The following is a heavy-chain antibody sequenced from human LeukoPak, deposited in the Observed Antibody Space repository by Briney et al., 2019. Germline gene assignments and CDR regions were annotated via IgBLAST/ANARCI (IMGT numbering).Heavy chain of an antibody. CDR3: AREPLEYYYDKGSFDY. CDR2: IIPIFGTA. V-gene: IGHV1-69*05. CDR1: GGTFSSYA. D-gene: IGHD3-22*01. J-gene: IGHJ4*02. Sequence: SVKVSCKASGGTFSSYAISWVRQAPGQGLEWMGRIIPIFGTANYAQKFQGRVTITTDESTSTAYMEPSSLRSEDTAVYYCAREPLEYYYDKGSFDYWGQGTLVTVSS.